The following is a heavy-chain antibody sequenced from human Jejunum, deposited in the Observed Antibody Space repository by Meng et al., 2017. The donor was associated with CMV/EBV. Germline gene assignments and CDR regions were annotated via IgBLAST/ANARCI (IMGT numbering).Heavy chain of an antibody. Sequence: AASGFIFSSYGMHWVRQAPGKGLEWVAFMRSDGISTYYVDSVKGRFTISRDNSKNTLYLQMNSLRAEDTAVYYCAKDSTNYGLDYWGQGTLVTVSS. V-gene: IGHV3-30*02. CDR2: MRSDGIST. CDR3: AKDSTNYGLDY. CDR1: GFIFSSYG. J-gene: IGHJ4*02. D-gene: IGHD4/OR15-4a*01.